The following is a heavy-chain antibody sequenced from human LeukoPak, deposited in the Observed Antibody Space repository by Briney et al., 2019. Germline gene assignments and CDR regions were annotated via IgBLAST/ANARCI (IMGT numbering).Heavy chain of an antibody. CDR3: AKDPGVVPAHYFDY. V-gene: IGHV3-23*01. D-gene: IGHD2-2*01. CDR1: GFTFSSYA. J-gene: IGHJ4*02. CDR2: IRGSGDIT. Sequence: GGSLRLSCAASGFTFSSYAMSWVRQAPGKGLEWVSGIRGSGDITYYADSVKGRFTVSRDNSKNTLSLQMNSLRAEDTAVYYCAKDPGVVPAHYFDYWGQGTLVTVSS.